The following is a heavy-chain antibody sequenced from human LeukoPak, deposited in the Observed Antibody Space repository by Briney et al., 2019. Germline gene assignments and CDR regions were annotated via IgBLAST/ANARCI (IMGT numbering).Heavy chain of an antibody. V-gene: IGHV3-30*02. Sequence: PGGSLRLSCAASGFTFSSYGMHWVRQAPGKGLEWVTFIRYDGSTKYYADSVQGRFTISRDNSKNTLYLQINSLRAEDTAVYYCARPARLRTPDDALDIWGQGTLVTVSS. D-gene: IGHD5-12*01. CDR2: IRYDGSTK. CDR1: GFTFSSYG. J-gene: IGHJ3*02. CDR3: ARPARLRTPDDALDI.